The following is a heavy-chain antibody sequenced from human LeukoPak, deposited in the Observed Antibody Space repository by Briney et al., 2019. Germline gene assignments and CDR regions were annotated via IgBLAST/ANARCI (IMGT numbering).Heavy chain of an antibody. V-gene: IGHV4-59*01. Sequence: SETLSPTCTVSGGSISSYYWSWIRQPPGKGLEWIGYIYYSGSTNYNPSLKSRVTISVDTSKNQFSLKLSSVTAADTAVYYCARDYYDSSGYQYYYYGMDVWGQGTTVTVSS. J-gene: IGHJ6*02. CDR1: GGSISSYY. CDR3: ARDYYDSSGYQYYYYGMDV. CDR2: IYYSGST. D-gene: IGHD3-22*01.